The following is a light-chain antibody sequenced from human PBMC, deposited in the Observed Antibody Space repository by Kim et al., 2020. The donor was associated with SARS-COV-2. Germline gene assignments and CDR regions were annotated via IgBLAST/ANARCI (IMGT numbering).Light chain of an antibody. Sequence: EIVLTQSPDTLSLSPGERATLSCRASQSVHTNYLAWYQQKPGQAPKLLIYGTTFRASGIPDRFSGSGSGTDFTLTISRLEPEDFAVYYCQEYLSPRAFTFGPGTKVDIK. CDR3: QEYLSPRAFT. J-gene: IGKJ3*01. CDR1: QSVHTNY. CDR2: GTT. V-gene: IGKV3-20*01.